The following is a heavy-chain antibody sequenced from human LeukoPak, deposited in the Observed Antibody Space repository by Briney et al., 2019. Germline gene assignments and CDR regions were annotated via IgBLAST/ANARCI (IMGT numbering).Heavy chain of an antibody. CDR2: MYHSGST. CDR3: ARGPRFGELLWHWFDP. Sequence: SETLSLACTVSGGSISSYYWRWIRQPPEKGLEWIGIMYHSGSTYYNPPLKSRVTISEDTSKNQFSLKLRSVTAADTAVYYCARGPRFGELLWHWFDPWGQGTLVTVSS. D-gene: IGHD3-10*01. CDR1: GGSISSYY. V-gene: IGHV4-59*08. J-gene: IGHJ5*02.